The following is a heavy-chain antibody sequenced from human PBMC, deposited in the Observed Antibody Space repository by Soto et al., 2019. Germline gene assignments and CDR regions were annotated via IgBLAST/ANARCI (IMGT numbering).Heavy chain of an antibody. V-gene: IGHV2-5*02. J-gene: IGHJ5*02. CDR2: IYWDDDK. Sequence: QITLKESGLTLVNPTQTLTLTCTFSGFSLSTSGVGVGWIRQPPGKALEWLALIYWDDDKRYSPSLKSRLTITKDTPKNQLVLTMTNMDPVDTATYYCAHGLLRNGETRGLFDPWGQGTLVTVSS. D-gene: IGHD3-16*01. CDR3: AHGLLRNGETRGLFDP. CDR1: GFSLSTSGVG.